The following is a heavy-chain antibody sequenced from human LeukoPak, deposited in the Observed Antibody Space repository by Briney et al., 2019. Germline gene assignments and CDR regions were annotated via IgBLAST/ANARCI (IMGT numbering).Heavy chain of an antibody. CDR3: ARSIMSLDGRKAGMGAAAWGGWFDP. D-gene: IGHD6-13*01. Sequence: GASLSLSCAASGGTFSSNYMSWVRQPPGKGLEWVAEIYHGGSTNYDASVKGRFTISGDNSKNKLSLQMNSLTAEDTAVYYCARSIMSLDGRKAGMGAAAWGGWFDPWGRGTQVTVSS. J-gene: IGHJ5*02. V-gene: IGHV3-53*01. CDR1: GGTFSSNY. CDR2: IYHGGST.